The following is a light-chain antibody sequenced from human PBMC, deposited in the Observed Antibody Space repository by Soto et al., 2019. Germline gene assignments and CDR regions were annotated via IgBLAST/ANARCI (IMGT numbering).Light chain of an antibody. CDR1: QGISNY. CDR3: QKYNSARFT. CDR2: AAS. Sequence: DIQMTQYPSSLSASVGDRVTITCRASQGISNYLAWYQQKPGKVPKLLIYAASTLQSGVPSRFSGSGSWTDFTLTISSLQPEDVATYYCQKYNSARFTFGPGTKVDIK. J-gene: IGKJ3*01. V-gene: IGKV1-27*01.